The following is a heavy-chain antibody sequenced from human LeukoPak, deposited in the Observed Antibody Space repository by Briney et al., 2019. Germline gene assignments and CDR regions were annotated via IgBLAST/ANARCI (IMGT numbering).Heavy chain of an antibody. CDR3: ARDPTTVTKGLDI. V-gene: IGHV4-59*11. CDR2: ISYIGST. J-gene: IGHJ3*02. CDR1: GGSISSHY. D-gene: IGHD4-17*01. Sequence: SETLSLTCTVSGGSISSHYWTWIRQPPGEGLEWIGYISYIGSTNYNPSLKSRVTISVDTSKNQFSLKLRSVTAADAAVYFCARDPTTVTKGLDIWGQGTMVTVSS.